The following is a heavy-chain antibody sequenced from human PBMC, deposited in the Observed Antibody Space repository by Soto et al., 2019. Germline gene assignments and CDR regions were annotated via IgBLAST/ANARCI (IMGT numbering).Heavy chain of an antibody. CDR3: ARAPQGGSHWYTY. J-gene: IGHJ4*02. CDR1: GGSVSSGSYY. D-gene: IGHD1-26*01. Sequence: SETLSLTCTVSGGSVSSGSYYWSWIRQPPGKGLEWIGYIYYSGSTNYNPSLKSRVTISVDTSKNQFSLKLSSVTAADTAVYYCARAPQGGSHWYTYWGQGTLVTVSS. CDR2: IYYSGST. V-gene: IGHV4-61*01.